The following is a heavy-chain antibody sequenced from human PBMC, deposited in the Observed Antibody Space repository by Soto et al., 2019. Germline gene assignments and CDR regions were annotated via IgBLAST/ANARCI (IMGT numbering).Heavy chain of an antibody. CDR1: GFTFSTYS. D-gene: IGHD5-18*01. Sequence: EVQLVESGGGLVKPGGSLRLSCAASGFTFSTYSMNWVRQAPGKGLEWVSSISSSSSYIYYADSVQGRFTISRDNAKNSLYLQMDSLRAEDTAVYYCARKHVDTVRYIDYWGQGTLVTVSS. J-gene: IGHJ4*02. CDR3: ARKHVDTVRYIDY. V-gene: IGHV3-21*01. CDR2: ISSSSSYI.